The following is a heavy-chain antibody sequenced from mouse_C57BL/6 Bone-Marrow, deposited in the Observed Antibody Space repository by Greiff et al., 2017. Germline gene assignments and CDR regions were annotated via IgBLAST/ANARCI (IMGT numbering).Heavy chain of an antibody. CDR3: VRGGDYYGSSYGDY. J-gene: IGHJ2*01. CDR1: GFTFNTYA. V-gene: IGHV10-3*01. Sequence: EVQLVESGGGLVQPKGSLKFSCAASGFTFNTYAMHWVRQAPGQGLEWVARIRSKSSNYATYYADSVKDRFTISRDDSQSMLYLQMNNLKTEDTAMYYCVRGGDYYGSSYGDYWGQGTTLTVSS. D-gene: IGHD1-1*01. CDR2: IRSKSSNYAT.